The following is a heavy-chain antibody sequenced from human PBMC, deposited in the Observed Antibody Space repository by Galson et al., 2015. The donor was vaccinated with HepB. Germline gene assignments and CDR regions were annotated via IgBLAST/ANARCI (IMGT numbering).Heavy chain of an antibody. J-gene: IGHJ3*02. D-gene: IGHD3-10*01. V-gene: IGHV3-21*01. Sequence: SLRLSCAASGFTFSNAWMNWVRQAPGKGLEWVASISSSSSYIYYADSVRGRFTISRDNAKNSLYLQMNSLRAEDTAVYYCAREYGSGSGHAFDIWGQGTMVTVSS. CDR3: AREYGSGSGHAFDI. CDR1: GFTFSNAW. CDR2: ISSSSSYI.